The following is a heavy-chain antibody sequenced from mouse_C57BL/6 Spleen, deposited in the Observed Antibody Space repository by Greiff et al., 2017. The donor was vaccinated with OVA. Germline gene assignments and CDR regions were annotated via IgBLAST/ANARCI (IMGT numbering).Heavy chain of an antibody. D-gene: IGHD2-5*01. CDR3: AGYYSNPWFAY. V-gene: IGHV1-55*01. CDR1: GYTFTSYC. J-gene: IGHJ3*01. Sequence: QVQLQQPGAELVKPGASVKMSCKASGYTFTSYCITWVKQRPGQGLEWIGDIYPGSGSTNYNEKFKSKATLTVDTSSSTAYLQLSSLTSEDSAVYYCAGYYSNPWFAYWGQGTLVTVSA. CDR2: IYPGSGST.